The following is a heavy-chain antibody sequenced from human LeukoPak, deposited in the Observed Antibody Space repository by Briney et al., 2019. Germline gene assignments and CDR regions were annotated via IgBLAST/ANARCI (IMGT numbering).Heavy chain of an antibody. CDR1: GYTFTDYY. Sequence: ASLKVSCKTSGYTFTDYYMHWMRQAPGQGLEWMGWSNPNSAGTNYAQKFQGRVIMTRDTSISTAYMELTSLTSVDSAVYYCVRGAVAAAGTMDYWGQGTLVTVSS. D-gene: IGHD6-13*01. V-gene: IGHV1-2*02. CDR3: VRGAVAAAGTMDY. CDR2: SNPNSAGT. J-gene: IGHJ4*02.